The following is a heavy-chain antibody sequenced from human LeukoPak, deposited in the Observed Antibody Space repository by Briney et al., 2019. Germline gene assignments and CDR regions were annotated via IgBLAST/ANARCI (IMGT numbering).Heavy chain of an antibody. CDR2: ISYDGSNK. Sequence: TGGSLRLSCAASGFTFSSYAMHWVRQAPGKGLEWVAVISYDGSNKYYADSVKGRFTISRDNSKNTLYLQMNSLRSEDTAMYYCARGSTSDWPLDHWGQETLVTISS. V-gene: IGHV3-30-3*01. CDR3: ARGSTSDWPLDH. CDR1: GFTFSSYA. J-gene: IGHJ4*02. D-gene: IGHD2-2*01.